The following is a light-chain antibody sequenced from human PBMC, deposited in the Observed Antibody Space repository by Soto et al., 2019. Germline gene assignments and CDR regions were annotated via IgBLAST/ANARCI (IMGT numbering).Light chain of an antibody. CDR2: DAS. V-gene: IGKV3-11*01. CDR3: QQRSNWPLT. Sequence: EIVLPQSPATLSLSPGERATLSCRASQSVSSYLAWYQQKPGQAPRLLIYDASNRATGIPDRFSGSGAGTDFTLTISSLEPEDFAVYYCQQRSNWPLTFGGGTKVDIK. J-gene: IGKJ4*01. CDR1: QSVSSY.